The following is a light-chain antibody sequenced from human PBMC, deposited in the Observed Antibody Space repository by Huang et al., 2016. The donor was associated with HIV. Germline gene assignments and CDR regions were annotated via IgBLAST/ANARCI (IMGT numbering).Light chain of an antibody. J-gene: IGKJ2*01. Sequence: IVLTHSPGTLSLSPGERVTLSCRASQTVNSDYLAWYQQKPGQAPRLLIYGASTRASGVADRFSGSGSKTDFTLTISRVEAEDFAMYYCQQYGSSLYTFGRGTKLE. V-gene: IGKV3-20*01. CDR1: QTVNSDY. CDR3: QQYGSSLYT. CDR2: GAS.